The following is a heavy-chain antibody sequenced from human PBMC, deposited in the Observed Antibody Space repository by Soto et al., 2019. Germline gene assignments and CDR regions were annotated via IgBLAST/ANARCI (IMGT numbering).Heavy chain of an antibody. Sequence: SETLSLTCTVSGGSISSYYWSWIRQPPGKGLEWIGYIYYSGSTNYNPSLKSRVTISVDTSKNQFSLKLSPVTAADTAVYYCARDLGYWSGGSCYPNYYYYYGMDVWGQGTTVTVSS. D-gene: IGHD2-15*01. J-gene: IGHJ6*02. CDR1: GGSISSYY. V-gene: IGHV4-59*01. CDR2: IYYSGST. CDR3: ARDLGYWSGGSCYPNYYYYYGMDV.